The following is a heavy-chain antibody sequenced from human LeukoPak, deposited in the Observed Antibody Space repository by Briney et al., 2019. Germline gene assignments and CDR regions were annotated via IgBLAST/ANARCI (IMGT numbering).Heavy chain of an antibody. CDR3: ARVPQRIVVVPAECDY. J-gene: IGHJ4*02. CDR2: ISAYNGNT. D-gene: IGHD2-2*01. Sequence: ASVKVSSTASGYTFTSYGISWVRQAPGQGLESMGWISAYNGNTNYAQNLQGRVTMPTDTSTSTAYMELRSLRSDDTAVYYCARVPQRIVVVPAECDYWGQGTLVTVSS. V-gene: IGHV1-18*01. CDR1: GYTFTSYG.